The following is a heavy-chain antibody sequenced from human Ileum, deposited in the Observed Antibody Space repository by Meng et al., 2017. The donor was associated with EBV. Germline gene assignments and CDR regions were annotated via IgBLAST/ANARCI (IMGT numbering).Heavy chain of an antibody. CDR3: ARRYYGVPFDN. CDR1: GDSISSSNHC. CDR2: IYYSGST. V-gene: IGHV4-39*01. J-gene: IGHJ4*02. Sequence: QLQLHESAPGRVKPSETLSLPCAVSGDSISSSNHCGGWIRQPPGKGLEWVGTIYYSGSTFYNPSLKSRVTISLDTSKNQFSLKVSSVTAADTAVYYCARRYYGVPFDNWGQGTLVTVSS. D-gene: IGHD3-3*01.